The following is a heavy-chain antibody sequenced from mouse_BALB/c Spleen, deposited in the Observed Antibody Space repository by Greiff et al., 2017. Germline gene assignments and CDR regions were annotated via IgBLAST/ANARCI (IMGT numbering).Heavy chain of an antibody. CDR1: GFTFSSFG. CDR2: ISSGSSTI. J-gene: IGHJ4*01. CDR3: ARDPHYAMDY. Sequence: EVQVVESGGGLVQPGGSRKLSCAASGFTFSSFGMHWVRQAPEKGLEWVAYISSGSSTIYYADTVKGRFTISRDNPKNTLFLQMTSLRSEDTAMYYCARDPHYAMDYWGQGTSVTVSS. V-gene: IGHV5-17*02.